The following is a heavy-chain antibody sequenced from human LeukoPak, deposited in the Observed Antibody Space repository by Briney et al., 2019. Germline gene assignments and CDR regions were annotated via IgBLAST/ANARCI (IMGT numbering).Heavy chain of an antibody. D-gene: IGHD6-25*01. J-gene: IGHJ4*02. CDR3: AKGDGNQRSQGYYFDY. CDR1: GFTFSDYA. CDR2: ISGTGSIT. Sequence: GGSLRLSCAASGFTFSDYAMSWVRQAPGKGLEWVSVISGTGSITYYADSVKGRFTISRDNSKNTLYLQMNSLRAEDTAVYYCAKGDGNQRSQGYYFDYWGQGTLVTVSS. V-gene: IGHV3-23*01.